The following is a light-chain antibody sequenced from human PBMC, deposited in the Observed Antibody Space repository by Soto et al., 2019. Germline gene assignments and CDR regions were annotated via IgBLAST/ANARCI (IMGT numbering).Light chain of an antibody. CDR3: QQYGSSPPYT. CDR2: GAS. J-gene: IGKJ2*01. Sequence: EIVLTQSPGTLSLSPGERATLSCRASQSVSSTYLAWYQQKPGQTPRLLIYGASSSATGIPDRFSGSGSGRDFTLTISRLEPEDCSVYYCQQYGSSPPYTFGQGTKLEIK. V-gene: IGKV3-20*01. CDR1: QSVSSTY.